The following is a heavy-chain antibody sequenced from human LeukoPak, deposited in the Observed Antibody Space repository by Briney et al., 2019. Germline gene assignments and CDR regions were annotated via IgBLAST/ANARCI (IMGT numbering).Heavy chain of an antibody. Sequence: SETLSLTCTVSGGSISRGDYYWSWIRQPPGKGLEWIGYIYYSGSTYYNPSLKSRVTISVDTSKNQFSLKLSSVTAADTAVYYCARSAYYYVHFDYWGQGTLVTVSS. CDR2: IYYSGST. J-gene: IGHJ4*02. D-gene: IGHD3-22*01. CDR1: GGSISRGDYY. CDR3: ARSAYYYVHFDY. V-gene: IGHV4-30-4*01.